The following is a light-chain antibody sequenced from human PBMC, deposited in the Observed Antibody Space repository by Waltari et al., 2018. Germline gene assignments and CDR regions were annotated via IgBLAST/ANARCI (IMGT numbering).Light chain of an antibody. CDR2: VNSDGSH. Sequence: QLMLTQSPSASASLGASVRLTCPLSTGPSSYAVAWPQQQPEKGPRYLMKVNSDGSHIKGDGIPDRFSGSSSGAERYLTISSLQSEDEADYYCQTGGFGIWVFGGGTKLTVL. V-gene: IGLV4-69*01. J-gene: IGLJ3*02. CDR3: QTGGFGIWV. CDR1: TGPSSYA.